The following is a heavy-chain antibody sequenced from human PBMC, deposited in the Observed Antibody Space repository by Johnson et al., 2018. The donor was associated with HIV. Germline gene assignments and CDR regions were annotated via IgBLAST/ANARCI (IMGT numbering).Heavy chain of an antibody. D-gene: IGHD3-3*01. V-gene: IGHV3-9*01. CDR2: ISWNSGSI. Sequence: VQLVESGGGLVQPGRSLRLSCAASGFTFDDYAMHWVRQAPGKGLEWVSGISWNSGSIGYADSVKGRFTISRANAKNSLYLQMNSLRAEDTALYYCARGAPWSGSDAFDIWGQGTMVTVSS. J-gene: IGHJ3*02. CDR3: ARGAPWSGSDAFDI. CDR1: GFTFDDYA.